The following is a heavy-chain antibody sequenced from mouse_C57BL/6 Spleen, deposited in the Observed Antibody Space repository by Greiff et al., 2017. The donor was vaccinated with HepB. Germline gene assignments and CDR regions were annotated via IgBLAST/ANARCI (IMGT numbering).Heavy chain of an antibody. V-gene: IGHV5-16*01. CDR1: GFTFSDYY. CDR2: INYDGSST. J-gene: IGHJ4*01. Sequence: EVQLVESEGGLVQPGSSMKLSCTASGFTFSDYYMAWVRQVPEKGLEWVANINYDGSSTYYLDSLKSRFIISRDNAKNILDLQMSSLKSEDTATYYCARERGEGYYAMDYWGQGTSVTVSS. CDR3: ARERGEGYYAMDY.